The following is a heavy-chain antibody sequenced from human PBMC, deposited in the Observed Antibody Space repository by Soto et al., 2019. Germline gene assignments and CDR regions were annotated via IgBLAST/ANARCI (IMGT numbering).Heavy chain of an antibody. J-gene: IGHJ6*02. Sequence: QVQLVESGGGVVQPGRSLRISCAASGFTFSSYAMHWVRQAPGKGLEWVSAISYDGSNKYYADSVKGRFTITRDNSKNTLYLQMNGLRAEDTAVYYCAREPGTTTYYCGMDVWGQGTTVTVSS. V-gene: IGHV3-30-3*01. CDR1: GFTFSSYA. D-gene: IGHD1-7*01. CDR3: AREPGTTTYYCGMDV. CDR2: ISYDGSNK.